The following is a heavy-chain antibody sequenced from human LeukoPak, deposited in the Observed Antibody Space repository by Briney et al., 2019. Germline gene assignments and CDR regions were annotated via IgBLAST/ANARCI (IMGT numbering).Heavy chain of an antibody. D-gene: IGHD3-22*01. CDR2: INPNSGGT. V-gene: IGHV1-2*02. CDR3: ARDHDRVKENAFDI. CDR1: GYTFTGYY. Sequence: ASVKVSCKASGYTFTGYYIHWVRQAPGQGLEWMGWINPNSGGTKNAQKFQGRVTMTRDTSISTAYMELSRLRYNDTAVYFCARDHDRVKENAFDIWGQGTMVTVSS. J-gene: IGHJ3*02.